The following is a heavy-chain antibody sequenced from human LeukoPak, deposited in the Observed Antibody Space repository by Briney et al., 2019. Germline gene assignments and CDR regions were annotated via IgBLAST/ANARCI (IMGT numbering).Heavy chain of an antibody. D-gene: IGHD6-19*01. J-gene: IGHJ4*02. V-gene: IGHV1-8*01. CDR1: GYTFTSFD. Sequence: ASVKVSCKASGYTFTSFDINWVRQATGQGLEWMGWMNPHSGNTGYAQKFQGRVTMTTDTSTSTAYMELRSLRSDDTAVYYCAKNSHGYSSGWLQFIFDYWGQGTLVTVSS. CDR2: MNPHSGNT. CDR3: AKNSHGYSSGWLQFIFDY.